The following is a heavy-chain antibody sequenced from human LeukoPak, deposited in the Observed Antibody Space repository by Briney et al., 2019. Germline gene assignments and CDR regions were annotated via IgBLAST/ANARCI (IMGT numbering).Heavy chain of an antibody. V-gene: IGHV4-34*01. CDR3: ARFRPSFDY. J-gene: IGHJ4*02. Sequence: SETLSLTCAVYGGSFSGYYWSWIRQPPGKGLEWIGEINHSGSTNYNPSLKSRVTISVDTSKNQFSLKLSSVTAADTAVYCCARFRPSFDYWGQGTLVTVSS. CDR2: INHSGST. CDR1: GGSFSGYY. D-gene: IGHD6-6*01.